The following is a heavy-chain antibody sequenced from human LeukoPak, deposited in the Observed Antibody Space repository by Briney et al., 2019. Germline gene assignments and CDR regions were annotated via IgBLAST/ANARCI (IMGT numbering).Heavy chain of an antibody. CDR1: GGSISSYY. V-gene: IGHV4-59*01. CDR2: IYYSGGT. D-gene: IGHD4-23*01. J-gene: IGHJ4*02. Sequence: SETLSLTCTVSGGSISSYYWSWIRQPPGKGLEWIGYIYYSGGTNYNPSLKSRVTISIDTSKNQFSLKLTSVTAADTAVYYCRKEEQRVITPGLDYWGQGTLVTVSS. CDR3: RKEEQRVITPGLDY.